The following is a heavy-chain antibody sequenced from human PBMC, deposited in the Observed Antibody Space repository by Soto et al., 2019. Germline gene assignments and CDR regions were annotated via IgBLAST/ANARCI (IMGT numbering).Heavy chain of an antibody. CDR2: IYSNCNT. D-gene: IGHD3-10*01. V-gene: IGHV3-66*01. CDR1: GFSVSSNY. Sequence: EVQLVESGGGLVQPGGSLRLSCAASGFSVSSNYMSWVRQAPGKGLEWVSFIYSNCNTHYADSVKGRSTISRDRSNNTLYLQMNSRRGEDTAVYYCATHPGTNYWGKGTLVTVSS. CDR3: ATHPGTNY. J-gene: IGHJ4*02.